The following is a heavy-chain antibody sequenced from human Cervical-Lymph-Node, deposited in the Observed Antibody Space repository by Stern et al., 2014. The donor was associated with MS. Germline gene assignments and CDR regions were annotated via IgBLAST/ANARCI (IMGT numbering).Heavy chain of an antibody. CDR2: IDSDGSLT. V-gene: IGHV3-74*02. J-gene: IGHJ4*02. CDR1: GFSFSDHS. D-gene: IGHD3-22*01. CDR3: VRGAGKHYYDLNGHPFYS. Sequence: EVQLVESGGDLVQPGGSLRLSCAASGFSFSDHSMNWVRQAPGKGLIWVSRIDSDGSLTKYADSVKGRFTISRDNVKNILYLQMNSLSAEDTAIYYCVRGAGKHYYDLNGHPFYSWGQGSLVTVSS.